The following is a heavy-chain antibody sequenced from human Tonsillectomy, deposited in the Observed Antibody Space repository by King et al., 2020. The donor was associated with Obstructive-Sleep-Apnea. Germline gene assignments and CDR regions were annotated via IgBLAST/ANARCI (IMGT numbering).Heavy chain of an antibody. Sequence: VQLVESGGGLVQPGGSLRLSCAASGFTFSSYAMSWVRQAPGKGLEWVSAISGSGGSTYYADSVKGRFTISRDNSKNTLYLQMNSLRAEDTAVYYCAKSLFPAAALYYYYGMDVWGQGTTVTVSS. CDR1: GFTFSSYA. V-gene: IGHV3-23*04. D-gene: IGHD2-2*01. CDR3: AKSLFPAAALYYYYGMDV. J-gene: IGHJ6*02. CDR2: ISGSGGST.